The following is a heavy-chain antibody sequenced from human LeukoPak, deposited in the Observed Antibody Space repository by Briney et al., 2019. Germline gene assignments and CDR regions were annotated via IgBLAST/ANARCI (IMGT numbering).Heavy chain of an antibody. Sequence: GRCLRLSCAASGFTFDDYAMHWVRQAPGKGLEWVSGSSWNSGSIGYADSARGRFTISRDNAKNSLYLQMNSLRAEDTALYYCAKDRRELRSYFDYWGQGTLVTVSS. J-gene: IGHJ4*02. V-gene: IGHV3-9*01. D-gene: IGHD1-26*01. CDR3: AKDRRELRSYFDY. CDR1: GFTFDDYA. CDR2: SSWNSGSI.